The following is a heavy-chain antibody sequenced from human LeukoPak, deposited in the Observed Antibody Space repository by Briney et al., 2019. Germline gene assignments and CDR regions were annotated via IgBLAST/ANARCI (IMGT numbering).Heavy chain of an antibody. CDR3: ARSDLPAVVAAAAFDY. V-gene: IGHV3-53*01. CDR2: IYSGGST. D-gene: IGHD2-15*01. Sequence: GGSLRLSCAASGFTVSSNYMSWVRQAPGKGLEWVSVIYSGGSTYYADSVKGRFTISRDNSKNTLYLQMNSLRAEDTAVYYCARSDLPAVVAAAAFDYWGQGTLVTVSS. J-gene: IGHJ4*02. CDR1: GFTVSSNY.